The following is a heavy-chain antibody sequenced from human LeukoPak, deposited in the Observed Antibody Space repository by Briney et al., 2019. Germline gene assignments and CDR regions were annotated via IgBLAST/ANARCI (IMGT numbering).Heavy chain of an antibody. J-gene: IGHJ3*01. Sequence: PSETLSLTCAVYGGSFSGYYWSWIRQPPGKRLEWIGEINHSGSTNYNPSLKSRVTISVDTSKNQFSLTLSSVTAADTAVYYCARHADMTTPGAFDVWGQGTMVTVSS. CDR3: ARHADMTTPGAFDV. V-gene: IGHV4-34*01. CDR1: GGSFSGYY. CDR2: INHSGST. D-gene: IGHD4-17*01.